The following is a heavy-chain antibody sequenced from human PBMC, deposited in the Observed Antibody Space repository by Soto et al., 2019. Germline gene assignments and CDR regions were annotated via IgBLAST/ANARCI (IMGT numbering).Heavy chain of an antibody. CDR1: GFTFSSYA. CDR3: ASPLWRNDYNWGYFDL. D-gene: IGHD4-4*01. Sequence: QVQLVESGGGVVQPGRSLRLSCAASGFTFSSYAMHWVRQAPGKGLEWVAVISYDGSNKYYADSVKGRFTISRDNSKNTLYLQMKRLRAEDTAVYYCASPLWRNDYNWGYFDLWGSGTLVTVSS. J-gene: IGHJ2*01. CDR2: ISYDGSNK. V-gene: IGHV3-30-3*01.